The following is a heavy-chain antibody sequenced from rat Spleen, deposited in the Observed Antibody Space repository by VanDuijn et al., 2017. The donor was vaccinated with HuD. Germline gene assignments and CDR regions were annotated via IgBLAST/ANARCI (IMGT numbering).Heavy chain of an antibody. J-gene: IGHJ2*01. CDR3: TTEVA. V-gene: IGHV5S10*01. CDR1: GFIFRNYD. CDR2: VIYDGSRT. D-gene: IGHD1-3*01. Sequence: EVRLVESGGGLVRPGGSLKVSCEASGFIFRNYDMVWVRQAPTKGLEWVTTVIYDGSRTYYRDSVKGRFTISRDNAKSTLYLQMDSLRSEDTASYYCTTEVAWGQGVMVTVSS.